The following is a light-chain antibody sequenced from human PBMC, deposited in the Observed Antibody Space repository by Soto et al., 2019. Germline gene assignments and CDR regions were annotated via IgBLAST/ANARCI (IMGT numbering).Light chain of an antibody. CDR2: EGS. J-gene: IGLJ1*01. V-gene: IGLV2-14*02. CDR1: SSDVGSYNL. Sequence: QSALTQPASVSGSPGQSITISCTGTSSDVGSYNLVSWYQQHPGKAPKLMIYEGSKRPSGVSNRFSGSKSGNTASLTISGLQAEDEADYSCSSYASSTTPYVFGTGTKVPVL. CDR3: SSYASSTTPYV.